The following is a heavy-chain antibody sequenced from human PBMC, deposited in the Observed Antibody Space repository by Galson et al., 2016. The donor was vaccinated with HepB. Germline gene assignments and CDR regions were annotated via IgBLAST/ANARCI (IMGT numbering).Heavy chain of an antibody. Sequence: SLRLSCADSGFTFSYYWMSWVRQGPGKGLEWVGHIKEDGGEKNYVDSVKGRFSISRDNAKNSLYLQMNSLRVEDTAVYYCTRDFGYSNYYWGQGTLVTVSS. D-gene: IGHD6-13*01. V-gene: IGHV3-7*01. J-gene: IGHJ4*02. CDR1: GFTFSYYW. CDR2: IKEDGGEK. CDR3: TRDFGYSNYY.